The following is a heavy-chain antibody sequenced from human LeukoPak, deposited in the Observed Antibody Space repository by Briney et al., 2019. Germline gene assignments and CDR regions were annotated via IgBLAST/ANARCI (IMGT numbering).Heavy chain of an antibody. CDR3: ARGVSGYTVSFDY. V-gene: IGHV4-59*08. J-gene: IGHJ4*02. CDR1: GGSISSYY. CDR2: IYYSGST. Sequence: SETLSLTCTVSGGSISSYYWSWIQQPPGKGLEWIGYIYYSGSTNYNPSLKSRVTISVDTSKNQFSLKLSSVTAADTAVYYCARGVSGYTVSFDYWGQGTLVTVSS. D-gene: IGHD3-22*01.